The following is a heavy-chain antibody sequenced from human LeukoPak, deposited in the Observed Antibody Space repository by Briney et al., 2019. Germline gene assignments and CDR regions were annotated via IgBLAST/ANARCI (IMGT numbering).Heavy chain of an antibody. CDR1: GSRFTDYW. CDR2: IYPGDSDT. V-gene: IGHV5-51*01. D-gene: IGHD6-6*01. CDR3: ARLSGVYSSSSMGY. J-gene: IGHJ4*02. Sequence: GAALKISCKGSGSRFTDYWIGWVRQMPGKDLEWMGIIYPGDSDTRYSPSLQGQVTISADKSISTAYLQWSSLKASDTAMYYCARLSGVYSSSSMGYWGQGTLVTVSS.